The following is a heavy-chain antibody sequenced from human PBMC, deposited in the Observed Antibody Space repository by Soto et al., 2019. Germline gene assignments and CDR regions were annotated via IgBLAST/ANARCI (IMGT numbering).Heavy chain of an antibody. V-gene: IGHV4-39*07. Sequence: PSETLSLTCTVSGGSISSSSYYWGWIRQPPGKGLEWIGSIYYSGSTYYNPSLKSRVTISVDTSKNQFSLKLSSVTAADTAVYYCARELVPAANIYYFDYWGQGTLVTVSS. CDR2: IYYSGST. CDR1: GGSISSSSYY. D-gene: IGHD2-2*01. J-gene: IGHJ4*02. CDR3: ARELVPAANIYYFDY.